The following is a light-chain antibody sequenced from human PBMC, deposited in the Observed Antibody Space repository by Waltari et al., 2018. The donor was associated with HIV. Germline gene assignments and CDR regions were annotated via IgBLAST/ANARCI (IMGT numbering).Light chain of an antibody. CDR2: KDS. Sequence: SYELTQPPSVSVSPGQTARITCSGDALPKQYAYWYQQKPGQAPVLVIYKDSERPSGIPERFSGSSSGTTVTLTISGVQEDEADYYCQSADSSGTWVFGGGTKLTVL. CDR1: ALPKQY. CDR3: QSADSSGTWV. V-gene: IGLV3-25*03. J-gene: IGLJ3*02.